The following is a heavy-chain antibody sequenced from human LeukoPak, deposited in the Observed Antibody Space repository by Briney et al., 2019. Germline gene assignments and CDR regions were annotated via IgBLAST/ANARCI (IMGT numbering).Heavy chain of an antibody. D-gene: IGHD1-26*01. V-gene: IGHV3-30*04. CDR3: AKDISRVGATVGAFDI. CDR1: GFTFSSYA. J-gene: IGHJ3*02. Sequence: GGSLRLSCAASGFTFSSYAMHWVRQAPGKGLEWVAVISYDGSNKYYADSVKGRFTISRDNSKNTLYLQMNSLRAEDTAVYYCAKDISRVGATVGAFDIWGQGTMVTVSS. CDR2: ISYDGSNK.